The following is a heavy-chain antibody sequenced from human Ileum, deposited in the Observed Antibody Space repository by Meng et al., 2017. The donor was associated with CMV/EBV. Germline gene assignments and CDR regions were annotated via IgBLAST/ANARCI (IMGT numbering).Heavy chain of an antibody. V-gene: IGHV4-59*07. CDR2: GCYNGIT. Sequence: QVQLEGSGPGMVKPSDTPSLTCAVPGGSMGSTCWSWIRQPPGKGLEWIGYGCYNGITDYNPSLKSRITISGDTSKNQFSLQVTSVTAADTAMYYCALRGLAAGTLQQWGQGTLVTVSS. CDR3: ALRGLAAGTLQQ. CDR1: GGSMGSTC. D-gene: IGHD6-13*01. J-gene: IGHJ1*01.